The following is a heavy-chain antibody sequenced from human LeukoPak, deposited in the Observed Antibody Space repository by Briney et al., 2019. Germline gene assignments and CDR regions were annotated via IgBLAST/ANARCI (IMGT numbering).Heavy chain of an antibody. V-gene: IGHV1-18*04. CDR1: GYSFTSYW. CDR3: ARERSDILTGYYFDY. D-gene: IGHD3-9*01. CDR2: ISAYNGNT. Sequence: GESLKISCKGSGYSFTSYWIGWVRQAPGQGLEWMGWISAYNGNTNYAQKLQGRVTMTTDTSTSTAYMELRSLRSDDTAVYYCARERSDILTGYYFDYWGQGTLVTVSS. J-gene: IGHJ4*02.